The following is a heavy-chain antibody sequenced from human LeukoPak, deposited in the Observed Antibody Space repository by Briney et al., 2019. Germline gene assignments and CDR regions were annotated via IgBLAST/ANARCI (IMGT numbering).Heavy chain of an antibody. D-gene: IGHD3/OR15-3a*01. CDR1: GFTFSTYT. CDR2: ISSTSSTI. V-gene: IGHV3-48*02. CDR3: VTSRTYDY. J-gene: IGHJ4*02. Sequence: GGSLRLSCAASGFTFSTYTMSWLRQAPGQGLEWVSHISSTSSTINYADSVKGRFTISRDNAKNSLYLQMDSLRDENTALYFCVTSRTYDYWGQGTLVTVSS.